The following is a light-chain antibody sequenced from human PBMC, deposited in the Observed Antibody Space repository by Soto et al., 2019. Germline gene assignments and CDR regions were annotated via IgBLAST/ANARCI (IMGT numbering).Light chain of an antibody. CDR2: DVS. V-gene: IGLV2-11*01. CDR1: SSDVGGYNY. J-gene: IGLJ1*01. CDR3: CSYAGIYTLYV. Sequence: QSVLTQPRSVSGSPGQSVTISCTGTSSDVGGYNYVSWYQQHPGKAPKLMIYDVSKRPSGAPDRFSGSKSGNTASLTISGLQAEDEADYFCCSYAGIYTLYVFGTGTKVTVL.